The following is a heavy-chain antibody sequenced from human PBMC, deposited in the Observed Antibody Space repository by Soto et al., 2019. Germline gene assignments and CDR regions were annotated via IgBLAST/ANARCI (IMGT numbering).Heavy chain of an antibody. V-gene: IGHV4-31*03. CDR1: GGSISSGLYY. Sequence: SETLSLTCTVSGGSISSGLYYWTWIRQHPGKGLEWIGYIYSRGNTYYNPSLKSRVTISVGTSKNQFSLKLSSVTAADTAVYYCARGPIRNCLGSRWFDPWGQGTLVTVSS. CDR2: IYSRGNT. D-gene: IGHD2-21*01. CDR3: ARGPIRNCLGSRWFDP. J-gene: IGHJ5*02.